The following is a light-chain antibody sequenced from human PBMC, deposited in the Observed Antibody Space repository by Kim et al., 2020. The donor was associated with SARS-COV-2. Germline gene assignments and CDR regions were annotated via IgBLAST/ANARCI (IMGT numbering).Light chain of an antibody. J-gene: IGKJ2*01. Sequence: SPWERATLSCRASESVSSYLAWYQQKPGQAPRLLIYDASNRATGIPARFSGSGSGTDFTLTISSLEPEDFAVYYCQQRSNWPPGYTFGQGTKLEI. V-gene: IGKV3-11*01. CDR3: QQRSNWPPGYT. CDR2: DAS. CDR1: ESVSSY.